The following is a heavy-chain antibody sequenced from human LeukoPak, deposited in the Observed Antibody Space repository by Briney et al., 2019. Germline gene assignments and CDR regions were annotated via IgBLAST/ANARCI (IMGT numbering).Heavy chain of an antibody. CDR3: ARRADAYNDFDY. D-gene: IGHD5-24*01. CDR2: IYPGDSGT. CDR1: GYTFTSYW. Sequence: KVGESLKISCKGSGYTFTSYWIGWVRQMPGKGLEWMGIIYPGDSGTRYSPSFQGQVTISADKSISTAYLQWSSLKASDTAMYYCARRADAYNDFDYWGQGTLVTVSS. J-gene: IGHJ4*02. V-gene: IGHV5-51*01.